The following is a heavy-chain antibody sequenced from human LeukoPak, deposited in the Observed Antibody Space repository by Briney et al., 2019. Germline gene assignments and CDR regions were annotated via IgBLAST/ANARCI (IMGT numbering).Heavy chain of an antibody. Sequence: ASVKVSCKASGYTFTSYAVHWVRQAPGQRLEWMGWINAGNGNTKYSQKFQGRVTITRDTSASTAYMELSSLRSEDTAAYYCARTVTVTTLPYYYYGMDVWGQGTTVTVSS. D-gene: IGHD4-17*01. CDR3: ARTVTVTTLPYYYYGMDV. J-gene: IGHJ6*02. CDR2: INAGNGNT. CDR1: GYTFTSYA. V-gene: IGHV1-3*01.